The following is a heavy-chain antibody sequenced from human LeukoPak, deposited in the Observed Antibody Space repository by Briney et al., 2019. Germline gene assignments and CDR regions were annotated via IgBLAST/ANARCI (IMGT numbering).Heavy chain of an antibody. V-gene: IGHV3-15*01. J-gene: IGHJ2*01. CDR1: RFTFSNAW. CDR3: STISRDCSGGSCYGGDWYFDL. D-gene: IGHD2-15*01. CDR2: IKSKTDGGTT. Sequence: GGSLRLSCAVSRFTFSNAWMSWVRQAPGKGLEWVGRIKSKTDGGTTDYAAPVKGRFTISRDESKKTLYLQMNRLESEDTAVYYCSTISRDCSGGSCYGGDWYFDLWGRGTLVTVSS.